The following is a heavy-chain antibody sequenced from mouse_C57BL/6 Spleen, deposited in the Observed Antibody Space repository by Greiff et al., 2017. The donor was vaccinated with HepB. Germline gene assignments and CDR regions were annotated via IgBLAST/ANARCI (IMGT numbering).Heavy chain of an antibody. CDR2: ISSGGSYT. D-gene: IGHD2-2*01. J-gene: IGHJ2*01. CDR1: GFTFSSYG. CDR3: ARQGGGTMVTTDPWDFDY. Sequence: EVQVVESGGDLVKPGGSLKLSCAASGFTFSSYGMSWVRQTPDKRLEWVATISSGGSYTYYPDSVKGRFTISRDTAKNTLYLQMSSLKSEDTAMYYCARQGGGTMVTTDPWDFDYWGQGTTLTVSS. V-gene: IGHV5-6*01.